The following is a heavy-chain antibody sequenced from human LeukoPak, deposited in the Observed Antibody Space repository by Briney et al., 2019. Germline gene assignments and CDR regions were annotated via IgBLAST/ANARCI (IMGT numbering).Heavy chain of an antibody. Sequence: GGSLRLSCAASGFTFSSYAMHWVRQAPGKGLEWVAVISYDGSNKYYADSVKGRFTISRDNSKNTLYLQMNSLRAEDTAVYYCARLSGSYYLYYYYYMDVWGKGTTVTISS. J-gene: IGHJ6*03. CDR3: ARLSGSYYLYYYYYMDV. CDR2: ISYDGSNK. D-gene: IGHD1-26*01. V-gene: IGHV3-30*04. CDR1: GFTFSSYA.